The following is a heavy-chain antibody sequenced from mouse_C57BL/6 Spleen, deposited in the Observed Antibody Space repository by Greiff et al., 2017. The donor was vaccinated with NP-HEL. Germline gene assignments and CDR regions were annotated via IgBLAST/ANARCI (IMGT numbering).Heavy chain of an antibody. V-gene: IGHV1-76*01. J-gene: IGHJ1*03. CDR2: IYPGSGNT. CDR3: ARKNGSYWYFDV. Sequence: QVHVKQSGAELVRPGASVKLSCKASGYTFTDYYINWVKQRPGQGLEWIARIYPGSGNTYYNEKFKGKATLTAEKSSSTAYMQLSSLTSEDSAVYFCARKNGSYWYFDVWGTGTTVTVSS. D-gene: IGHD1-1*02. CDR1: GYTFTDYY.